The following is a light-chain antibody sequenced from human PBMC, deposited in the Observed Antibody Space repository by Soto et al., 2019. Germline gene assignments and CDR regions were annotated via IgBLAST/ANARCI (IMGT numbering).Light chain of an antibody. CDR2: EVV. J-gene: IGLJ1*01. CDR1: KNDIGVYDF. CDR3: KSYAGSNTYV. Sequence: QSALTQPPSASGSPGQSVTISCTGTKNDIGVYDFVSWYQHHPGKAPRLIIYEVVQRPSGVPDRFSGSKSGNTASLTVSGLQAADEGDYFCKSYAGSNTYVFGSGTKGPS. V-gene: IGLV2-8*01.